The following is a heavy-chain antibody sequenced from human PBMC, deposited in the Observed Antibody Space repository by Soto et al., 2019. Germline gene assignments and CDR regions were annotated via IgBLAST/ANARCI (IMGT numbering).Heavy chain of an antibody. D-gene: IGHD5-12*01. J-gene: IGHJ1*01. CDR3: VSDGDVCSGSDCFRHFKH. CDR2: INQDGSVE. Sequence: GGSLRLSCAASGFTFRAYLMSWVRQAPGKGLDWVANINQDGSVEYYADSVQGRFTISRDNAKNSLYLHMNSLRAEDTAVYYCVSDGDVCSGSDCFRHFKHWGRGTRVTVSS. V-gene: IGHV3-7*01. CDR1: GFTFRAYL.